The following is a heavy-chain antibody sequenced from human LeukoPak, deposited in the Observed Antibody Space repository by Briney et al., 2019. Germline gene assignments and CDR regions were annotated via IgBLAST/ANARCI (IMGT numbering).Heavy chain of an antibody. Sequence: ASVKVSCKASGYIFTGYYMHWVRQAPGQGLEWMGWINPNSGGTNYAQKFQGRVTMTRDTSISTAYMELSRLRSDDTAVYYCAPGITGTTGPGFDYWGQGTLVTVSS. CDR2: INPNSGGT. J-gene: IGHJ4*02. D-gene: IGHD1-7*01. CDR3: APGITGTTGPGFDY. V-gene: IGHV1-2*02. CDR1: GYIFTGYY.